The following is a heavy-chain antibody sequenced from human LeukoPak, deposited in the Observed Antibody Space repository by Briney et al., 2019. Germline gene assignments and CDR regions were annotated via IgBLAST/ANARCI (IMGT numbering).Heavy chain of an antibody. J-gene: IGHJ4*02. CDR2: ISYDGSNK. V-gene: IGHV3-30*04. D-gene: IGHD1-26*01. CDR1: GFTFSSYA. CDR3: AKERGGITGYFDY. Sequence: GGSLRLSCAASGFTFSSYAMHWVRQAPGKGLEWVAVISYDGSNKYYADSVKGRFTISRDNSKNTLYLQMNNLRPEDTAVYYCAKERGGITGYFDYWGQGTLVTVSS.